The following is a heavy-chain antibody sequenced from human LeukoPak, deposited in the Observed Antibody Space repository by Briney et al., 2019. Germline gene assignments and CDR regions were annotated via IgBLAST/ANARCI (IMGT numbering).Heavy chain of an antibody. J-gene: IGHJ3*02. CDR3: ARLAYYDNSGSSRPFDI. CDR1: RFSLTTRGVG. CDR2: IYWDDDK. D-gene: IGHD3-22*01. Sequence: SGPSLVKPTQTLTLTCAFSRFSLTTRGVGVGWIRQPPGKALEWLALIYWDDDKRYSPSLKSRLTITKDTSKKQVVLTVTNLDPVDTATYYCARLAYYDNSGSSRPFDIWGQGTRVTVSS. V-gene: IGHV2-5*02.